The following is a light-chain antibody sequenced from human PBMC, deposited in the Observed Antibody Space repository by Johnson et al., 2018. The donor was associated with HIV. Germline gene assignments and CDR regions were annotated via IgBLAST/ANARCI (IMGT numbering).Light chain of an antibody. Sequence: QSVLTQPPSVSAAPGQKVTISCSGSSSNIGNNYVSWFQQLPGTAPKLLIYENNKRPSGIPDRFSGSKSGTSATLGITGLQPGDEADYYCGTWDSSLSSGFYVFGTGTKVTVL. V-gene: IGLV1-51*02. CDR1: SSNIGNNY. J-gene: IGLJ1*01. CDR3: GTWDSSLSSGFYV. CDR2: ENN.